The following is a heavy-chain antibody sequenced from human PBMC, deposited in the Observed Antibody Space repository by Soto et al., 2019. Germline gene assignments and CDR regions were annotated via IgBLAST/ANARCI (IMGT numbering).Heavy chain of an antibody. J-gene: IGHJ4*02. CDR1: GFTFGSYA. V-gene: IGHV3-23*01. D-gene: IGHD3-10*01. Sequence: GGSLRLSCAASGFTFGSYAMSWVRQAPGKGLEWVSLISGTGDSSEYANSVKGRFTISRDYSKTTVFLQMNSLRAEDTAVYFCAKDNGNYGSGRFSHWGQGTLVTVSS. CDR2: ISGTGDSS. CDR3: AKDNGNYGSGRFSH.